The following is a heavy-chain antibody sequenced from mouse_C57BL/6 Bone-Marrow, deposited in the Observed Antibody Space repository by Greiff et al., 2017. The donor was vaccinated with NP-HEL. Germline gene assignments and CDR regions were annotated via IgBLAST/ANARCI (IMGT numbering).Heavy chain of an antibody. V-gene: IGHV5-9*01. CDR1: GFTFSSYT. Sequence: EVMLVESGGGLVKPGGSLKLSCAASGFTFSSYTMSWVRQTPEKRLEWVATISGGGGNTYYPDSVKGRFTISRDNAKNTLYLQMSSLRSEDTALYYCARRNDYGPSRYFDVWGTGTTVTVSS. D-gene: IGHD1-1*01. CDR2: ISGGGGNT. J-gene: IGHJ1*03. CDR3: ARRNDYGPSRYFDV.